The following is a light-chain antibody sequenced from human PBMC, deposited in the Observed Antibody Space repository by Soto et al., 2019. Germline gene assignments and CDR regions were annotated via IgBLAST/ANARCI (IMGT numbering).Light chain of an antibody. V-gene: IGKV3D-15*01. CDR3: QQYNNWPLT. CDR1: QSVSNN. J-gene: IGKJ4*01. Sequence: EIVLTQPPGTLSLSPGERATLSCRASQSVSNNYLAWYQQKPGQAPRLLIYGASNRATGIPDRFSGSGSGTEFTLTISSLQSEDFAVYYCQQYNNWPLTFGGGTKGDIK. CDR2: GAS.